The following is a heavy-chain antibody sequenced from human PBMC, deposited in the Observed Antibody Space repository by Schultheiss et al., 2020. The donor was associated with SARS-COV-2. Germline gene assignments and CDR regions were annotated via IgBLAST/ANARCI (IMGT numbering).Heavy chain of an antibody. CDR2: ITHSGNT. J-gene: IGHJ5*02. D-gene: IGHD6-6*01. CDR1: GGSFSGYF. Sequence: SETLSLTCAVYGGSFSGYFWSWLRQPPGKGLEWIGEITHSGNTNYDPSLKTRVTISVDTSKSHFSLNLNSVTAADTAVYYCARGRFKLAARKNWFDPWGQGTLVTVSS. V-gene: IGHV4-34*01. CDR3: ARGRFKLAARKNWFDP.